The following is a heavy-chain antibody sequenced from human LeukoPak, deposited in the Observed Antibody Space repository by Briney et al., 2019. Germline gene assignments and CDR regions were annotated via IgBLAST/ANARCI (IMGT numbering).Heavy chain of an antibody. CDR1: GFAFSNYW. J-gene: IGHJ4*02. CDR2: MNEDGSEK. CDR3: ARDRGYSNFDY. Sequence: PGGSLRLSCAASGFAFSNYWMSWVRQAPGKGLEWVANMNEDGSEKNYVDSVKGRFTISRDNAQDSLYLQMNRLRAEDTAVYYCARDRGYSNFDYWGQGTLLTVSS. V-gene: IGHV3-7*01. D-gene: IGHD4-11*01.